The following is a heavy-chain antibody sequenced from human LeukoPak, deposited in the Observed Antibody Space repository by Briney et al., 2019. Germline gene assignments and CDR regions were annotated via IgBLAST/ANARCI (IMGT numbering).Heavy chain of an antibody. CDR2: ISGSGGST. J-gene: IGHJ5*02. Sequence: GGSLRVSCAASGFTFSSYAMSWVRQAPGKGLEWVSAISGSGGSTYYADSVKGRFTISRDNSKNTLYLQMNSLRAEDTAVYYCANGGYCSGGSCSTRINWFDPWGQGTLVTVSS. V-gene: IGHV3-23*01. CDR1: GFTFSSYA. CDR3: ANGGYCSGGSCSTRINWFDP. D-gene: IGHD2-15*01.